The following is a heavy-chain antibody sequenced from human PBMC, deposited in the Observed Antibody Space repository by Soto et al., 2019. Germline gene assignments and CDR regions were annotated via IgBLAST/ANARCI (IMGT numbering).Heavy chain of an antibody. J-gene: IGHJ3*01. CDR3: ARISASTRTGGVHDAFDV. V-gene: IGHV4-39*01. CDR1: GGSISSSTSY. D-gene: IGHD2-2*01. Sequence: QLQLQESGPRLVKPSETLSLTCTVSGGSISSSTSYWGWIRQPPGKGLEWIGNIYYSGSTYYNLSLKRRVTKAAETSKNQFSLKASSATAADTALYYCARISASTRTGGVHDAFDVWGQGTMVTVSS. CDR2: IYYSGST.